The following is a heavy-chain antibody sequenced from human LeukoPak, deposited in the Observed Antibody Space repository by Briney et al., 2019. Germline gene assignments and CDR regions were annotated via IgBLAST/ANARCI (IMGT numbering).Heavy chain of an antibody. CDR3: AGGATPGVF. CDR2: INQSGTT. J-gene: IGHJ4*02. V-gene: IGHV4-34*01. D-gene: IGHD3-10*01. CDR1: GGSFSDYY. Sequence: SETLSLTCAVYGGSFSDYYWNWIRQPPGKGLEWIGEINQSGTTNYNPSLKSRLTISLDTSKNHFSLKLISATAADTALYYCAGGATPGVFWGQGILVTVSA.